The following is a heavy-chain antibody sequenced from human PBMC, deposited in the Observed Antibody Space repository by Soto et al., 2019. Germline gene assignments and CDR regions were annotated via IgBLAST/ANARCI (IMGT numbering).Heavy chain of an antibody. D-gene: IGHD5-12*01. CDR1: GGSFSRYH. CDR2: MNDKGNI. V-gene: IGHV4-34*01. Sequence: QVQLQQWGAGLLKPSETLSLTCAVYGGSFSRYHWSWIRQPPGKGLEWIGEMNDKGNINYNPSLKSPVTRSLDTSKNQFSLKLTSVTAADTAVYYCARGGRRYSAYDYGYWGQGTPVTVSS. J-gene: IGHJ4*02. CDR3: ARGGRRYSAYDYGY.